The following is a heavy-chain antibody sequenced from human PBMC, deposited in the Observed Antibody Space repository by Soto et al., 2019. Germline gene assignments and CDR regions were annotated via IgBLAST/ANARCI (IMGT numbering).Heavy chain of an antibody. J-gene: IGHJ6*02. CDR3: ASSLKGYYYYYGMDV. Sequence: SETLSLTCTVSGGSISSYYWSWTRQPPWKGLEWIGDICYSGSTNYNPSLKSRVTISVDKSKNQFSLKLSSVTAADTAVYYCASSLKGYYYYYGMDVWGQGTTVTVSS. V-gene: IGHV4-59*12. CDR2: ICYSGST. CDR1: GGSISSYY.